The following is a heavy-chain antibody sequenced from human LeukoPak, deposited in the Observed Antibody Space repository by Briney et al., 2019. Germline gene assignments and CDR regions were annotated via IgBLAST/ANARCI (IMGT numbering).Heavy chain of an antibody. D-gene: IGHD1/OR15-1a*01. CDR2: IWYEGSDA. J-gene: IGHJ4*02. Sequence: PGGSLRLSCAASGFSFSSYGMHWVRQAPGKGLEWVAVIWYEGSDAYYADSVKGRFTISRDNSKNTLYLQMNGLRAEDTAVYYCAKDTDSEHGLDYWGQGTLVTVSS. CDR3: AKDTDSEHGLDY. CDR1: GFSFSSYG. V-gene: IGHV3-33*06.